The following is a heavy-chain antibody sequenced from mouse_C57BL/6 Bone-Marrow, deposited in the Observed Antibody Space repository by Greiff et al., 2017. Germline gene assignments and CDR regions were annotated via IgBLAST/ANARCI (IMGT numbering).Heavy chain of an antibody. V-gene: IGHV5-12*01. D-gene: IGHD3-2*02. CDR2: ISNGGGST. Sequence: EVKVVESGGGLVQPGGSLKLSCAASGFTFSDYYMYWVRQTPEKRLEWVAYISNGGGSTYYPDTVKGRFTISRDNAKNNLYLQMSRLKSEDTAMYYCARHKASSGYWFAYWGQGTLVTVSA. J-gene: IGHJ3*01. CDR3: ARHKASSGYWFAY. CDR1: GFTFSDYY.